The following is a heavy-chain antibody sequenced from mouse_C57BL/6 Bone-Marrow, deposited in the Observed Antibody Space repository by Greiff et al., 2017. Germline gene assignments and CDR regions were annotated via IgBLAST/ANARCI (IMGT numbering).Heavy chain of an antibody. D-gene: IGHD1-1*01. V-gene: IGHV1-19*01. CDR3: ARSGSSLYYAMDY. J-gene: IGHJ4*01. CDR1: GYTFTDYY. CDR2: INPYNGGT. Sequence: VQLQQSGPVLVKPGASVKMSCKASGYTFTDYYMNWVKQSHGKSLEWIGVINPYNGGTSYNQKFKGKATLTVDKSSSTAYMELNSLTSEDSAVYYGARSGSSLYYAMDYWGKGTSVTVSS.